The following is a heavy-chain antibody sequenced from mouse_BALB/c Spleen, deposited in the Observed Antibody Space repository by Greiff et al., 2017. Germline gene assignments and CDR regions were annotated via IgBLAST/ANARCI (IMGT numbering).Heavy chain of an antibody. Sequence: VQLQQSGAELVRPGASVTLSCKASGYTFSDYEMHWVKQTPVHGLEWIGAIDPETGGTAYNQKFKGKATLTADKSSSTAYMELRSLTSEDSAVYYCTRVYGLYYWGQGTTLTVSS. CDR2: IDPETGGT. D-gene: IGHD1-2*01. J-gene: IGHJ2*01. CDR3: TRVYGLYY. CDR1: GYTFSDYE. V-gene: IGHV1-15*01.